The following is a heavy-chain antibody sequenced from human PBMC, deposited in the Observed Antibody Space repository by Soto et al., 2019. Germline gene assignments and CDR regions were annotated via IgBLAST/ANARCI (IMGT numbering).Heavy chain of an antibody. V-gene: IGHV4-61*01. J-gene: IGHJ4*02. D-gene: IGHD3-22*01. CDR3: ARGSSGFPYYFDY. CDR2: TYYSGST. Sequence: SETLSLPCTVSGDSVSNGNSYWSWIRQPPGKGLEWIGYTYYSGSTYYNPSLKSRVTISVDTSKNQFSLKLSSVTAADTAVYYCARGSSGFPYYFDYWGQGTLVTVSS. CDR1: GDSVSNGNSY.